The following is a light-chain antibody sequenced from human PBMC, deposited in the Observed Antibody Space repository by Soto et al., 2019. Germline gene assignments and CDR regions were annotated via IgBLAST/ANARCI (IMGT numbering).Light chain of an antibody. V-gene: IGKV3-15*01. CDR2: DAS. CDR3: QQYNKWPRT. J-gene: IGKJ1*01. Sequence: EIVMTQSPATLSVSPGERVTLSRRASQSVSSNLAWYQKKPAQPPRLLIYDASTRASGCPARFSGSGSGTEFALTISSLQSEDFAVYYCQQYNKWPRTFGQGTKVDI. CDR1: QSVSSN.